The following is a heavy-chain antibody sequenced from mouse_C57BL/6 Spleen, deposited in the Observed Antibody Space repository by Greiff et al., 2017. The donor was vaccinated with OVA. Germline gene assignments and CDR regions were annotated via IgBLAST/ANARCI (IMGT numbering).Heavy chain of an antibody. J-gene: IGHJ2*01. V-gene: IGHV1-61*01. CDR3: ARSLLKYIDY. Sequence: QVQLQQPGAELVRPGSSVKLSCKASGYTFTSYWMDWVKQRPGQGLEWIGNIYPSDSETHYNQKFKDKATLTVDKSSSTAYMQLSSLTSEDSAVYYCARSLLKYIDYWGQGTTLTVSS. CDR2: IYPSDSET. CDR1: GYTFTSYW. D-gene: IGHD1-3*01.